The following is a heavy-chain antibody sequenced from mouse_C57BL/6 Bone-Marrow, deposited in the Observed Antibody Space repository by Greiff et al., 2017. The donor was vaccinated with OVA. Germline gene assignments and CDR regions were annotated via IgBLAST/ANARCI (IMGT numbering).Heavy chain of an antibody. CDR2: IDPSDSYT. J-gene: IGHJ4*01. CDR3: ASASNYDYYAMDY. CDR1: GYTFTSYW. D-gene: IGHD2-5*01. V-gene: IGHV1-50*01. Sequence: VKLQQPGAELVKPGASVKLSCKASGYTFTSYWMQWVKQRPGQGLEWMGEIDPSDSYTNYNQKFKGKATLTVDTSSSTAYMQLSSLTSEDSAVYYCASASNYDYYAMDYWGQGTSVTVSA.